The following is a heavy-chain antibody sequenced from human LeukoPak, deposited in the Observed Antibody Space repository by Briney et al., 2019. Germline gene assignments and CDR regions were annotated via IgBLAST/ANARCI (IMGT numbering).Heavy chain of an antibody. V-gene: IGHV1-2*02. CDR2: INPNSGGT. CDR1: GYTFTGYY. Sequence: ASVKVSCKASGYTFTGYYMHWVRQAPGQGLEWMGWINPNSGGTNYAQEFQGRVTMTRDTSISTAYMELSRLRSDDTAVYYCARGTTGTTRFDYWGQGTLVTVSS. J-gene: IGHJ4*02. CDR3: ARGTTGTTRFDY. D-gene: IGHD1-1*01.